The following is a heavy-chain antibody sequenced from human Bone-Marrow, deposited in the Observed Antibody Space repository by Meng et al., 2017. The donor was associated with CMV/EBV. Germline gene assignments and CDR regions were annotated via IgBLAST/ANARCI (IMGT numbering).Heavy chain of an antibody. D-gene: IGHD6-6*01. V-gene: IGHV1-2*02. CDR2: INPNSGGT. CDR3: AREGGGGSSSSGWFDP. J-gene: IGHJ5*02. CDR1: GYAFTGYY. Sequence: SGYAFTGYYMHWWRQAPGKGLEWMGWINPNSGGTNYAQKFQGRVTMTRDTSISTAYMELSRLRSDDTAVYYCAREGGGGSSSSGWFDPWGQGTLVTVSS.